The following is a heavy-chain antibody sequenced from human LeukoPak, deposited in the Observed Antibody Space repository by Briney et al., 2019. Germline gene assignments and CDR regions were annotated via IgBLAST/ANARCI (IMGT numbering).Heavy chain of an antibody. Sequence: GGSLRLSCATSRFTFNSYAMSWVRQAPGKGLEWVSVIGGSNGITFYVGSVKGRFTISRDNSKDTLYLQMNSLRAEDTAVYYCARNENSGWGYFDYWGQGTLVAVSS. J-gene: IGHJ4*02. CDR2: IGGSNGIT. CDR3: ARNENSGWGYFDY. V-gene: IGHV3-23*01. D-gene: IGHD5-12*01. CDR1: RFTFNSYA.